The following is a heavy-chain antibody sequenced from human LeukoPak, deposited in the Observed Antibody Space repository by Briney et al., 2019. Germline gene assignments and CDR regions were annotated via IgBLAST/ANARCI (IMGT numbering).Heavy chain of an antibody. CDR3: ARDGPVWGSYRYPDY. D-gene: IGHD3-16*02. V-gene: IGHV3-11*06. Sequence: LSLTCTVSGGSISSSSYYWGWIRQAPGKGLEWVSYISSSSYTNYADSVKGRFTISRDNAKNSLYLQMNSLRAEDTAVYYCARDGPVWGSYRYPDYWGQGTLVTVSS. CDR2: ISSSSYT. J-gene: IGHJ4*02. CDR1: GGSISSSSYY.